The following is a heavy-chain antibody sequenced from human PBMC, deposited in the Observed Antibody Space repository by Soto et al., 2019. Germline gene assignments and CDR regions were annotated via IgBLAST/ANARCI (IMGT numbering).Heavy chain of an antibody. D-gene: IGHD1-1*01. J-gene: IGHJ5*02. CDR1: GGTFSSYT. V-gene: IGHV1-69*02. CDR3: ARVARTGHVFWFDP. CDR2: IIPILGIA. Sequence: VKVSCKASGGTFSSYTISWVRQAPGHGLEWMGRIIPILGIAHYAQKFQGRVTITADKSTSTSYMELSSLRSEDTAVYYCARVARTGHVFWFDPWGQGTLVTVSS.